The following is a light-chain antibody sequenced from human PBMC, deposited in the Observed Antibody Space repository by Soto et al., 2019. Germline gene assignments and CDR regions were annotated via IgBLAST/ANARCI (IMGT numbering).Light chain of an antibody. CDR1: SSDVGCYNY. CDR3: SSYTSSSLYV. V-gene: IGLV2-14*01. Sequence: QSVLTPPASVSVSPGQSITISCTGTSSDVGCYNYFSCYHQHPGKAPKLMIYEVSHRPSGVSNRFSGSKSGNTASLTISGLQAEDEADYYCSSYTSSSLYVFGTGTKLTVI. J-gene: IGLJ1*01. CDR2: EVS.